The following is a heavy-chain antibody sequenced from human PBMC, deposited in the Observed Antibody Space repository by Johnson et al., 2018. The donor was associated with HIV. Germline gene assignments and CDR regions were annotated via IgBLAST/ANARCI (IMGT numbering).Heavy chain of an antibody. D-gene: IGHD6-6*01. CDR2: ISYDGSNK. CDR3: ARVGSSSSYAFDI. J-gene: IGHJ3*02. Sequence: VQLVESGGGVVQPGRSLRLSCAASGFTFSSYAMHWVRQAPGKGLEWVAVISYDGSNKYYADSVKGRFTISRDNSKNTLYLQMTSLRAEDTAVYYCARVGSSSSYAFDIWGQGTMVTVSS. CDR1: GFTFSSYA. V-gene: IGHV3-30*04.